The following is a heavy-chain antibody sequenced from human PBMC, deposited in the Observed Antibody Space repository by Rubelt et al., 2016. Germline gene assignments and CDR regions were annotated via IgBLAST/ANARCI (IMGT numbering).Heavy chain of an antibody. J-gene: IGHJ5*02. CDR1: GYSFTSYW. D-gene: IGHD4-23*01. V-gene: IGHV5-10-1*01. Sequence: EVLLVQSGAEVKKPGESLRISCKGSGYSFTSYWISWVRQMPGKGLEWRGRIDPSDSYTNYSPSFQAHVTISADKSISTAYLQWSSLKASDTAMYYCARHAGDGGNSEDWFDPWGQGTLVTVSS. CDR3: ARHAGDGGNSEDWFDP. CDR2: IDPSDSYT.